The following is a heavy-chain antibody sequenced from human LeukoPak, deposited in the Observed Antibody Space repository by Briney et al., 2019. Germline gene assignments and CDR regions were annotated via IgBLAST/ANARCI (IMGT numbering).Heavy chain of an antibody. CDR2: INHSGST. D-gene: IGHD6-13*01. CDR1: GGSFSGYY. J-gene: IGHJ5*02. Sequence: SSETLSLTRAVYGGSFSGYYWSWIRQPPGKGLEWIGEINHSGSTNYNPSLKSRVTISVDTSKNQFSPKLNSVTAADTAVYYCARVVAAAGNNWFDPWGQGTLVTVSS. V-gene: IGHV4-34*01. CDR3: ARVVAAAGNNWFDP.